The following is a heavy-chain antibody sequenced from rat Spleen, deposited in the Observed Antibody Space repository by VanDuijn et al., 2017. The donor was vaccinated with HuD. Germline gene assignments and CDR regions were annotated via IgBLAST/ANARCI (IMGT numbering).Heavy chain of an antibody. J-gene: IGHJ2*01. Sequence: EVQLAESGGGLVQPGRSLKLSCAASGFTFSDYYMAWVRQAPKKGLEWVATISYDGSSTYYRDSVKGRFTVSRDNAKSTLYLQINSLRSEDTATYYCTRERNWAFDHWGQGVMVTVSS. CDR1: GFTFSDYY. CDR3: TRERNWAFDH. CDR2: ISYDGSST. V-gene: IGHV5-7*01. D-gene: IGHD5-1*01.